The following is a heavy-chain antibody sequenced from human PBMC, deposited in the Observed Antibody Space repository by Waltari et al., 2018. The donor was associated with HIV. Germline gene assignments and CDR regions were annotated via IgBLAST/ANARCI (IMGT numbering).Heavy chain of an antibody. CDR1: GFSLSTSGVG. D-gene: IGHD1-26*01. Sequence: QITLKESGPTLVKPTQTLTLTCTFSGFSLSTSGVGVGWIRQPPGKALELLALIYWDDEKRYSPSLKSRLTITKDTSKNQVVLTMTNMDPVDTATYYCAHSRALKPGPSYSGSYEGAFDYWGQGTLVTVSS. J-gene: IGHJ4*02. CDR3: AHSRALKPGPSYSGSYEGAFDY. CDR2: IYWDDEK. V-gene: IGHV2-5*02.